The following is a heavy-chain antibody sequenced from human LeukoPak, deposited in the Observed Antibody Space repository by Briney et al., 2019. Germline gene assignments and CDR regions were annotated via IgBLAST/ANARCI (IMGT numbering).Heavy chain of an antibody. Sequence: GGSLRLSCAASGFTFSSYGMHWVRQAPGKGLEWVAVISYDGSNKYNADSVKGRFTISRDNSKNTLYLQMNSLRAEDTAVYYCAKDRSCSGGSCYWGYFDYWGQGTLVTVSS. CDR1: GFTFSSYG. V-gene: IGHV3-30*18. J-gene: IGHJ4*02. D-gene: IGHD2-15*01. CDR3: AKDRSCSGGSCYWGYFDY. CDR2: ISYDGSNK.